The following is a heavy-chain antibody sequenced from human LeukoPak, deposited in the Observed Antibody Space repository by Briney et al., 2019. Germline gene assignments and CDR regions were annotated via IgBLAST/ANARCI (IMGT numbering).Heavy chain of an antibody. D-gene: IGHD6-13*01. V-gene: IGHV1-8*01. CDR2: MNPNSGNT. CDR3: ARGGYSSTPLDY. CDR1: GYTFTSYD. Sequence: ASVKVSCKASGYTFTSYDINWVRQATGQGLEWMGWMNPNSGNTGYAQKFQGRVTMTRNTSISTAYMELSSLRSEDTAVYYCARGGYSSTPLDYWGQGTLVTVSS. J-gene: IGHJ4*02.